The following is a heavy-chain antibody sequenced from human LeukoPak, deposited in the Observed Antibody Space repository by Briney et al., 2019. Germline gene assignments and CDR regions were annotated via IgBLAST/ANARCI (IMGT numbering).Heavy chain of an antibody. D-gene: IGHD6-19*01. V-gene: IGHV1-69*05. CDR1: GGTFSSYA. CDR2: IIPIFGTA. Sequence: SVKVSCKASGGTFSSYAISWLRQAPGQGLEWMGGIIPIFGTANYAQKFQGRVTITTDESTSTAYMELSSLRSEDTAVYYCARDKSSGWYSGDLDYWGQGTLVTVSS. CDR3: ARDKSSGWYSGDLDY. J-gene: IGHJ4*02.